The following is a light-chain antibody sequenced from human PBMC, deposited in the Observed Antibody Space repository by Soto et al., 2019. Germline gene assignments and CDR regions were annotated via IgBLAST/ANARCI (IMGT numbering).Light chain of an antibody. CDR3: SSFTRSNTLVV. Sequence: QSALTQPASVSGSPGQSITISCTGTSSDVGGYNYVSWYQQHPGQAPKLMIYDVSNRPSGVSNRFSSSKSRNTASLTISGLQAEDEAHYYCSSFTRSNTLVVFGTRTKLTVL. V-gene: IGLV2-14*03. CDR2: DVS. CDR1: SSDVGGYNY. J-gene: IGLJ1*01.